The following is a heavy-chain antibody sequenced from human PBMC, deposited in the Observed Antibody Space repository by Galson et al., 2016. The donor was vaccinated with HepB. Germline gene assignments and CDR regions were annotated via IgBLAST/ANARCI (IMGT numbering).Heavy chain of an antibody. J-gene: IGHJ6*03. Sequence: SVKVSCKASGYIFTTYYMYWVRQAPGQGFEWISIINPSDGHTEYAQKFQDRVTMTRDTSTNTVYMELSSLRSDDTAVYYCARDRGDECRGATCYPYYMDVWGKGTTVTV. CDR3: ARDRGDECRGATCYPYYMDV. CDR2: INPSDGHT. D-gene: IGHD2-15*01. V-gene: IGHV1-46*01. CDR1: GYIFTTYY.